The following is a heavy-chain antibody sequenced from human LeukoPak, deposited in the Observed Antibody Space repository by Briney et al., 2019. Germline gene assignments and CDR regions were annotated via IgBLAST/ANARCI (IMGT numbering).Heavy chain of an antibody. CDR2: ISAYNGNT. V-gene: IGHV1-18*01. CDR3: ARDPGFWYYGSGSYYPFDY. Sequence: ASVKVSCKASGYTFTSYGISWVRQAPGQGLEWMGWISAYNGNTNYAQKLQGRVTMTTDTSTSTAYMELRSLRSDDTAVYYCARDPGFWYYGSGSYYPFDYWSQGTLVTVSS. CDR1: GYTFTSYG. J-gene: IGHJ4*02. D-gene: IGHD3-10*01.